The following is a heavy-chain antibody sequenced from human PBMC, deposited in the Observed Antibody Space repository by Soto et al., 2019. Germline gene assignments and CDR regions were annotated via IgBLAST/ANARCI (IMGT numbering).Heavy chain of an antibody. J-gene: IGHJ4*02. Sequence: GGSLRLSCAASGFIVSSNYMSWVRQAPGKGLEWITVIYSGGSTYYAVSVKGRFTISRDCSKNTVYLQMDSLRVEDMAVYYCARDNIVGAYFFDYWGQGALVTVSS. CDR3: ARDNIVGAYFFDY. D-gene: IGHD1-26*01. CDR2: IYSGGST. V-gene: IGHV3-66*01. CDR1: GFIVSSNY.